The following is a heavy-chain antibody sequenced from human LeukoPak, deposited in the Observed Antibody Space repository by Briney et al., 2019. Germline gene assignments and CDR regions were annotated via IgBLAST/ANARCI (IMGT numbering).Heavy chain of an antibody. CDR1: GFTFSSYA. J-gene: IGHJ4*02. D-gene: IGHD3-16*01. CDR3: AKANHRSHYIHVLGLNY. V-gene: IGHV3-23*01. Sequence: PGGSLRLSCAASGFTFSSYAMSWVRQAPGKGLEWVSAISGSGGSTYYADSVKGRFTISRDNSKNTLYLQMNSLRAEDTAVYYCAKANHRSHYIHVLGLNYWGQGTLVTVSS. CDR2: ISGSGGST.